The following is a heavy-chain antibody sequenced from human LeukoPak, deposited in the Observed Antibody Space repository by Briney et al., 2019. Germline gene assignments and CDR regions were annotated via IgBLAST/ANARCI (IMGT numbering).Heavy chain of an antibody. D-gene: IGHD3-3*01. CDR1: GYTLTELS. CDR2: FDPEDGET. J-gene: IGHJ5*02. V-gene: IGHV1-24*01. Sequence: GASVKVSCKVSGYTLTELSMHWVRQAPGKGLEWMGGFDPEDGETIYAQKFQGRVTMTEDTSTDTAYMELSSLRSEDTAVYYCARGSYDFWSGYVYNWFDPWGQGTLVTVSS. CDR3: ARGSYDFWSGYVYNWFDP.